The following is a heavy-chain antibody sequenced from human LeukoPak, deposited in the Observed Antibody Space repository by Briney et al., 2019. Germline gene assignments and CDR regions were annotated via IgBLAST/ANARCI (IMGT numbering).Heavy chain of an antibody. V-gene: IGHV4-34*01. CDR3: ARSYYYDCFDSSLGF. Sequence: SETLSLTCALYGGTFADYYWSWVRQSAGKGLEWIGEINHSGTKRYYLSLKNRLVMSIDTSKNQFSLRLSSVTAADTATYYCARSYYYDCFDSSLGFWGQGTLVTVSS. D-gene: IGHD3-22*01. CDR1: GGTFADYY. CDR2: INHSGTK. J-gene: IGHJ4*02.